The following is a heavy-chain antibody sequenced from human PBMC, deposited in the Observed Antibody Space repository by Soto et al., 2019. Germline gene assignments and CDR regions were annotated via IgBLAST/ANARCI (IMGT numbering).Heavy chain of an antibody. D-gene: IGHD3-9*01. CDR1: GYTFTSYD. V-gene: IGHV1-8*01. Sequence: ASVKVSCKASGYTFTSYDINWVRHATGQGLEGMGEMNPNSGNTSYAQKCQGRVTMTRNTSISTDYMELSSLRSEDTAVYYCARGGYDILTGYYNYYGRDGWG. CDR2: MNPNSGNT. CDR3: ARGGYDILTGYYNYYGRDG. J-gene: IGHJ6*02.